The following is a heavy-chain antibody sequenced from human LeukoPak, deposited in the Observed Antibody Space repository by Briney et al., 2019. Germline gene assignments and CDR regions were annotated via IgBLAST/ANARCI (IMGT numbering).Heavy chain of an antibody. CDR3: AKSDDSSGYYYGIVY. V-gene: IGHV3-23*01. J-gene: IGHJ4*02. CDR2: IGGSGGST. CDR1: GFTFSSYA. D-gene: IGHD3-22*01. Sequence: GGSLRLSCAASGFTFSSYAMNWVLQAPGKGLEWVSGIGGSGGSTYYADSVEGRFTISRDNSKNTLYLQMNSLRAEDTAIYYCAKSDDSSGYYYGIVYWGQGTLVTVSS.